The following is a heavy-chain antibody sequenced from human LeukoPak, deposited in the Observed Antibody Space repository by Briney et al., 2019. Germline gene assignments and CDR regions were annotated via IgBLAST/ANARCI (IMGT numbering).Heavy chain of an antibody. V-gene: IGHV1-46*01. Sequence: ASVKVSCKASGYTFTSYYMHWVRQAPGQGLEWMGIINPSGGSTSYAQKFQGRVTMTRDTSTSTVYMELRSLRSDDTAVYYCATSRVVITPRDAFDIWGQGTMVTVSS. CDR2: INPSGGST. CDR3: ATSRVVITPRDAFDI. D-gene: IGHD3-22*01. CDR1: GYTFTSYY. J-gene: IGHJ3*02.